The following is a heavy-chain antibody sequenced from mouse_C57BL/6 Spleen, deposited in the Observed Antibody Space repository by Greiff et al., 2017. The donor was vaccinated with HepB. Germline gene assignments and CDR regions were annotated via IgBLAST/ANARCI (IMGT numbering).Heavy chain of an antibody. J-gene: IGHJ2*01. CDR1: GYTFTSYW. Sequence: QVQLQQPGAELVMPGASVKLSCKASGYTFTSYWMHWVKQRPGQGLEWIGEIDPSDSYTNYNQKFKGKSTLTVDKSSSTAYMQLSSLTSEDSAVYYCARYSSSRFDYWGQGTTLTVSS. CDR2: IDPSDSYT. V-gene: IGHV1-69*01. CDR3: ARYSSSRFDY. D-gene: IGHD1-1*01.